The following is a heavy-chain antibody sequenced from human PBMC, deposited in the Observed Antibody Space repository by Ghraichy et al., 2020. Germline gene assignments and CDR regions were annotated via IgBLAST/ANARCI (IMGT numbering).Heavy chain of an antibody. V-gene: IGHV4-59*01. D-gene: IGHD3-10*01. CDR1: GGSISDYY. CDR2: VNDSGSA. Sequence: PETLSLTCTVSGGSISDYYWSWIRQPPGKGLEYIGYVNDSGSANYNPSLKSRVTISVDTSKNQFSLRLSSVTAADTAVYYCARGPYGMGRYPYDYWGQGMLVTVSS. J-gene: IGHJ4*02. CDR3: ARGPYGMGRYPYDY.